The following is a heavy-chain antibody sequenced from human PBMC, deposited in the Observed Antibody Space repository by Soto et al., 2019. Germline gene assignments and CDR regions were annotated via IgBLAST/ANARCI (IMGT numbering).Heavy chain of an antibody. CDR3: ARAAVTGRYYGVDV. V-gene: IGHV1-69*01. Sequence: QVQLVQSGAEVKKPGSSVKVSCKASGGTFSRYSISWVRQAPGQGFEWMGGIIPIFGTANYAQKFQGRVTITADDPTSTAYMELSSLRSEDTAVYYCARAAVTGRYYGVDVCGQGTTVTVSS. CDR1: GGTFSRYS. J-gene: IGHJ6*02. CDR2: IIPIFGTA. D-gene: IGHD4-17*01.